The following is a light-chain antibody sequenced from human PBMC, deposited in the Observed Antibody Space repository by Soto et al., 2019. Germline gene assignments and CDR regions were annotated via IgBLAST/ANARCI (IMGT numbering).Light chain of an antibody. CDR2: GVS. V-gene: IGKV3-15*01. Sequence: EIVMTQSPATLSVSPGERATLSCRASQSVSSNLAWYQQKPGQAPRLLIYGVSTRATGIPARFSGSGSGTEFTLTISSLQSEDFAVYYCQQYNNWPPELTFGGGTKVDIK. CDR3: QQYNNWPPELT. CDR1: QSVSSN. J-gene: IGKJ4*01.